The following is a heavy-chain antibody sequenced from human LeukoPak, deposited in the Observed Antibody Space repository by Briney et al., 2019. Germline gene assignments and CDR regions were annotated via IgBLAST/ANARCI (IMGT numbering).Heavy chain of an antibody. CDR2: IASDGSST. J-gene: IGHJ4*02. V-gene: IGHV3-74*01. Sequence: GGSLRLSCAASGFTFSSYWMNWVRQAPGKGLVWVSRIASDGSSTTYADSVKGRFSISRDNAKNTLYLQMNSLRAEDTAVYYCARRSYSGLDYWGQGTLVTVSS. D-gene: IGHD2-15*01. CDR3: ARRSYSGLDY. CDR1: GFTFSSYW.